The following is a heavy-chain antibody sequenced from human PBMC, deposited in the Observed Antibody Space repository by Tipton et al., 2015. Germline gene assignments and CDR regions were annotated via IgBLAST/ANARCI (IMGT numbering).Heavy chain of an antibody. CDR2: ISHSGNT. D-gene: IGHD3-9*01. CDR1: AYSISSDYY. V-gene: IGHV4-38-2*01. Sequence: TLSLTCAVSAYSISSDYYWGWIRQPPGKGLEWIGSISHSGNTYYNPSLKSRVTMSRDTSKNQFSLKLTSVTAADTAVYYWACQDYDSLTRDYQTVDYWGQGTLVTVSS. CDR3: ACQDYDSLTRDYQTVDY. J-gene: IGHJ4*02.